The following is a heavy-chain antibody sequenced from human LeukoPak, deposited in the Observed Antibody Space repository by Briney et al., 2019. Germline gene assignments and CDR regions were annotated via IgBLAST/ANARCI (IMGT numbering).Heavy chain of an antibody. CDR1: GFTFSSYW. V-gene: IGHV3-7*01. J-gene: IGHJ3*02. Sequence: GGSLRLSCAASGFTFSSYWMSWVRQAPGKGLEWVANIKQDGSEKYYVDSVKGRFTISRDNAKNTLYLQMNSLRAEGTALYYCARGEYPHAFDIWGQGTMVSVSS. D-gene: IGHD2-2*01. CDR3: ARGEYPHAFDI. CDR2: IKQDGSEK.